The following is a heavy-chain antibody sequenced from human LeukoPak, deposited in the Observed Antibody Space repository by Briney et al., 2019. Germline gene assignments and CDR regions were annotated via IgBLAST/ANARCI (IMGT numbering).Heavy chain of an antibody. CDR2: LYSGGNT. Sequence: GGSLRLSCAVSGFTVSNTYMNWVRQAPGKGLEWVSVLYSGGNTFYADSVKGRFTIFRDNFKNILYLQMHSLRAEDTAVYYCARHEEMARVTAWGQGTLVTVSS. V-gene: IGHV3-53*01. CDR3: ARHEEMARVTA. CDR1: GFTVSNTY. D-gene: IGHD5-24*01. J-gene: IGHJ5*02.